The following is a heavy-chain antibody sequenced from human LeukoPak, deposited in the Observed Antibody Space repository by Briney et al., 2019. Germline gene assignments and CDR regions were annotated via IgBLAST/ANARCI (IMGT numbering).Heavy chain of an antibody. V-gene: IGHV3-7*01. CDR2: IKQDGSEK. D-gene: IGHD6-19*01. CDR3: AKDSSGFIDY. Sequence: GGSLRLSCAASGFSFSSYWMSWVRQAPGKGLEWVANIKQDGSEKYYVDSVRGRFTISRDNAKNSLNLQMNSLRAEDTAVYYCAKDSSGFIDYWGQGTLVTVSS. J-gene: IGHJ4*02. CDR1: GFSFSSYW.